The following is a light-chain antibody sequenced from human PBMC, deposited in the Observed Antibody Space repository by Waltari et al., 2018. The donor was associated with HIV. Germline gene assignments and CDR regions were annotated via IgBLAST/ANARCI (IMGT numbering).Light chain of an antibody. V-gene: IGLV2-14*01. CDR1: SSDVGGYQS. J-gene: IGLJ2*01. Sequence: QSALSQPASVSGSFGQSITISCTGTSSDVGGYQSVSWYQHQPGKAPKLLISEVSNRPSGVSSRFAGSKSGNTASLTIFWLQAEDEADYYCSSYTNRDTVVFGGGTKLTVV. CDR3: SSYTNRDTVV. CDR2: EVS.